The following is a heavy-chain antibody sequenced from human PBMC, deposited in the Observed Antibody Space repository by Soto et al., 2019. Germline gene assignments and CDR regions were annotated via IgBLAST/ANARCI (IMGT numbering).Heavy chain of an antibody. CDR1: GFTFSTYG. CDR3: AKSPNFYCSSPNCYKFYFDC. J-gene: IGHJ4*02. D-gene: IGHD2-2*02. V-gene: IGHV3-30*18. Sequence: GGSLRLSCAASGFTFSTYGMHWVRQAQGKGLEWVAVISDDGGDKYYADSVKGRFIISRDNSKNTLYLQMNSLTAEDTAIYYCAKSPNFYCSSPNCYKFYFDCWGQGALVTVSS. CDR2: ISDDGGDK.